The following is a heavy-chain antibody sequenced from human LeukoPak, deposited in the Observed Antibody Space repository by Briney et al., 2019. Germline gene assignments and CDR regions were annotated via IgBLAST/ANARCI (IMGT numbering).Heavy chain of an antibody. J-gene: IGHJ4*02. V-gene: IGHV4-4*02. D-gene: IGHD3-16*01. Sequence: SETLSLTCAVSGGSISSNNWWIWVRQSPEKGLEWIGEIYHDGSTNYNPSLKSRVIVSVDTSKNQFSLNLNAVTAADTALYYCARGRSYEYGDYDYWGQGTLVTVSS. CDR1: GGSISSNNW. CDR2: IYHDGST. CDR3: ARGRSYEYGDYDY.